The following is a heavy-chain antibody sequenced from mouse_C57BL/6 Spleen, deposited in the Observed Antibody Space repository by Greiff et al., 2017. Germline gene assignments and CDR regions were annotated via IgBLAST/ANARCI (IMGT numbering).Heavy chain of an antibody. CDR1: GFTFTDYY. Sequence: EVQVVESGGGLVQPGGSLSLSCAASGFTFTDYYMSWVRQPPGKALEWLGFIRNKANGYTTEYSASVKGRFTISRDNSQSILYLQMNALRAEDSATYYCARDKGNYAMDYWGQGTSVTVSS. CDR3: ARDKGNYAMDY. V-gene: IGHV7-3*01. CDR2: IRNKANGYTT. J-gene: IGHJ4*01.